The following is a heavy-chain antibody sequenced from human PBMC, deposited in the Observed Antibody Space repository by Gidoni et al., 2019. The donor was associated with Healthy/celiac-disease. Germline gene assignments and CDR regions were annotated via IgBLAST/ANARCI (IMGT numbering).Heavy chain of an antibody. CDR1: GFTFDDYA. D-gene: IGHD4-17*01. CDR3: AKDLGDYGFHYYGMDV. V-gene: IGHV3-9*01. CDR2: ISWNSGSI. Sequence: EVQLVESGGGLVQPGRSLRPSCAASGFTFDDYAMHWVRQAPGKGLGWVSGISWNSGSIGYADSVKGRFTISRDNAKNSLYLQMNSLRAEDTALYYCAKDLGDYGFHYYGMDVWGQGTTVTVSS. J-gene: IGHJ6*02.